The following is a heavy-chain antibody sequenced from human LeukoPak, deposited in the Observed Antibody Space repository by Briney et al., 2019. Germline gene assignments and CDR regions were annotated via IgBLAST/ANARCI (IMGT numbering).Heavy chain of an antibody. CDR1: ADTFSIYA. V-gene: IGHV1-69*04. CDR2: INPSLGTP. D-gene: IGHD6-13*01. CDR3: ARAGSSRFSVPYYFNY. Sequence: ASVKVTCKASADTFSIYAISWVRQAPGQGLEWVGRINPSLGTPNYAQKFQGRVTLTADRSTTTAYMELSSLRFEDTAVYYCARAGSSRFSVPYYFNYWGQGTPVTVSS. J-gene: IGHJ4*02.